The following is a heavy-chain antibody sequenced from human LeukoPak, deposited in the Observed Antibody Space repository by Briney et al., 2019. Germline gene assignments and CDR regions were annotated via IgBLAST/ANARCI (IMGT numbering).Heavy chain of an antibody. CDR3: ARVAAGWELNPYFDY. CDR2: IYHSGST. Sequence: SQTLSLTCTVSGNSISSGDNYWSWIRQPPGKGLEWIGSIYHSGSTYYNPSLKSRVTISVDTSKNQFSLKLSSVTAADTAVYYCARVAAGWELNPYFDYWGQGTLVTVSS. D-gene: IGHD1-26*01. J-gene: IGHJ4*02. CDR1: GNSISSGDNY. V-gene: IGHV4-38-2*02.